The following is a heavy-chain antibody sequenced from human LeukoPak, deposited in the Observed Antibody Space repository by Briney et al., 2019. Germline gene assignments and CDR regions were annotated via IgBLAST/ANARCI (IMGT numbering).Heavy chain of an antibody. CDR3: ARGGDPHYGMDV. CDR1: GGSISSYY. Sequence: SETLYLTCTVSGGSISSYYWSWIGQPPGKGLEWIGNIYYSGSTNYNPSLRSRVTISVDTSKNQCSLKLSSVTAADTAVYYCARGGDPHYGMDVWGQGTTVTVSS. CDR2: IYYSGST. D-gene: IGHD2-21*01. V-gene: IGHV4-59*01. J-gene: IGHJ6*02.